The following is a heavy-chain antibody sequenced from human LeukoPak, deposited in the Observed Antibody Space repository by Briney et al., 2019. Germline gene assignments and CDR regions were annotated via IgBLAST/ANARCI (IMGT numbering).Heavy chain of an antibody. CDR3: ASQPAGNRRNWFDP. CDR2: ISSRGYT. V-gene: IGHV4-4*07. D-gene: IGHD1-14*01. Sequence: SETLSLTCTVSGSSVSNHWWIWIRQPAGKGLEWIGRISSRGYTNYNPSLKSRVTMSVDTSKNQFSLKLSSVTAADAAVYYCASQPAGNRRNWFDPWGQGTLVTVSS. J-gene: IGHJ5*02. CDR1: GSSVSNHW.